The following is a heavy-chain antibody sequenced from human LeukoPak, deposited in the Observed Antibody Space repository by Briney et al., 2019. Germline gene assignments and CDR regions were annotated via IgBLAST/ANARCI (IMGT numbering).Heavy chain of an antibody. CDR1: GYTFTSYY. CDR2: INPSGGST. Sequence: ASVKVSCKASGYTFTSYYMHWVRQAPGQGLEWMGIINPSGGSTSYAQKFQGRVTMNRDMSTSTVYMELSSLRSEDTAVYYCARDGAEDSSGYYYSNWFDPWGQGTLVTVSS. V-gene: IGHV1-46*01. J-gene: IGHJ5*02. D-gene: IGHD3-22*01. CDR3: ARDGAEDSSGYYYSNWFDP.